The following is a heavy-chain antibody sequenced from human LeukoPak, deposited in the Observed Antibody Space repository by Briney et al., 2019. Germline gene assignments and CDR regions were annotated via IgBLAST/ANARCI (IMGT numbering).Heavy chain of an antibody. CDR2: IYTSGST. V-gene: IGHV4-61*02. J-gene: IGHJ4*02. Sequence: QPSETLSLTCTVSGGSISSGSYYWSWIRQPAGKGLEWIGRIYTSGSTNYNPSLKSRVTISVDTSKNQFSLKLSSVTAADTAVYYCARLRGDFDYWGQGTLVTVSS. CDR1: GGSISSGSYY. CDR3: ARLRGDFDY.